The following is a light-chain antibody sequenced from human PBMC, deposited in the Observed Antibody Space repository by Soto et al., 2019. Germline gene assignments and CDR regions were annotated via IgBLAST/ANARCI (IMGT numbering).Light chain of an antibody. CDR1: QSVSTN. CDR2: DAS. CDR3: QQRINWPLT. J-gene: IGKJ4*01. Sequence: EIVLTQSPGTLSVSPGERATLSCRASQSVSTNLAWYQQKPGQAPRLLIYDASNRATGIPARFSGSGSGTDFTLTIDSLEPEDSAVYYCQQRINWPLTFGGGTKVDIK. V-gene: IGKV3-11*01.